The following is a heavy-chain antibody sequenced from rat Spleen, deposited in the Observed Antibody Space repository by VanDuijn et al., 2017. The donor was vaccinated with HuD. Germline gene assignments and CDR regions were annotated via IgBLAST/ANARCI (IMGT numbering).Heavy chain of an antibody. Sequence: EVQLVESGGGLVQPGRSLKLSCAASGFTFSDYNMAWVRQAPKKGLEWVATISYDGSSTYYRDSVKGRFTISRDNAKRTLYLQMDSLGSEDTATYYCARHSYGYSHFDYWGQGVMVTVSS. V-gene: IGHV5-7*01. CDR3: ARHSYGYSHFDY. CDR1: GFTFSDYN. J-gene: IGHJ2*01. CDR2: ISYDGSST. D-gene: IGHD1-9*01.